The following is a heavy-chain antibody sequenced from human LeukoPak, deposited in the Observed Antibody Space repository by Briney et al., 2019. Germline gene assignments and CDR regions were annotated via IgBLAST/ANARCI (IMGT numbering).Heavy chain of an antibody. D-gene: IGHD3-22*01. V-gene: IGHV3-23*01. CDR2: ISGSGGST. J-gene: IGHJ4*02. CDR1: GFTFSSYA. Sequence: GGSLRLSCAASGFTFSSYAMSWVRQAPGKGLEWVSAISGSGGSTYYADSVKGRFTISRDNSKNTLYLQMNSLRAEDTAVYYCAKDRSYYDSSGYYQNFEYWGQGTLVTVSS. CDR3: AKDRSYYDSSGYYQNFEY.